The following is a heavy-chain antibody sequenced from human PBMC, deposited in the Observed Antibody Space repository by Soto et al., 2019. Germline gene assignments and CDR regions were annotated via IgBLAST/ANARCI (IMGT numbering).Heavy chain of an antibody. Sequence: GGSLRLSCAASGFTFNNYALTWVRQAPGKGLEWVSTFSVSGGTTHYSDSVKGRFTISRDNSKKTVYLQLHGLRADDTGVYYCGKGLYSYDSSGYRVFDYLGQGALVTVSS. CDR2: FSVSGGTT. J-gene: IGHJ4*02. D-gene: IGHD3-22*01. CDR3: GKGLYSYDSSGYRVFDY. V-gene: IGHV3-23*01. CDR1: GFTFNNYA.